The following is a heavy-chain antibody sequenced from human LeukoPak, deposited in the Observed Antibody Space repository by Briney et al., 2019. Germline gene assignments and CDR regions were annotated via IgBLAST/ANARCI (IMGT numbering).Heavy chain of an antibody. CDR3: AKDAVTYYYDSSGYPPGY. D-gene: IGHD3-22*01. Sequence: QPGGSLRLSGAASGFTFSSYGMHWVRQAPGKGLEWVAVISYDGSNKYYADSVKGRFTISRDNSKNTLYLQMNSLRAEDTAVYYCAKDAVTYYYDSSGYPPGYWGQGTLVTVSS. J-gene: IGHJ4*02. V-gene: IGHV3-30*18. CDR2: ISYDGSNK. CDR1: GFTFSSYG.